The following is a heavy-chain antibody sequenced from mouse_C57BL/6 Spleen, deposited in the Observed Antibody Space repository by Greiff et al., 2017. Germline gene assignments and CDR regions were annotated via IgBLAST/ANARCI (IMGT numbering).Heavy chain of an antibody. CDR2: IRLKSDNYAT. CDR1: GFTFSNYW. J-gene: IGHJ3*01. Sequence: EVKVEESGGGLVQPGGSMKLSCVASGFTFSNYWMNWVRQSPEKGLEWVAQIRLKSDNYATHYAESVKGRFTISRDDSKSSVYLQMNNLRAEDTGIYYCTSTMITTRPFAYWGQGTLVTVSA. CDR3: TSTMITTRPFAY. V-gene: IGHV6-3*01. D-gene: IGHD2-4*01.